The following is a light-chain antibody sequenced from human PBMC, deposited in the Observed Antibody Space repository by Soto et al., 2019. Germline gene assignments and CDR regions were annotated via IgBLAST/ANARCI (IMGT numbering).Light chain of an antibody. CDR2: GTS. Sequence: EIVLTQSPGTLSLSPGETATLSCRASQSLGRNYLAWYQQKPGQAPRLLIYGTSTRATGIPDRFSGSGSGTDFTLSISSLESEDFALYYCHLYENSPQTFGQGTKVDIK. J-gene: IGKJ1*01. CDR3: HLYENSPQT. V-gene: IGKV3-20*01. CDR1: QSLGRNY.